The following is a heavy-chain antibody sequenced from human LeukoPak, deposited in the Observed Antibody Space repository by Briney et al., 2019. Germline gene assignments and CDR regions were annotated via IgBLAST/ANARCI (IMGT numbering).Heavy chain of an antibody. CDR1: GASMSSGVYY. V-gene: IGHV4-61*02. CDR2: ISTSGST. Sequence: SQTLSLTCTISGASMSSGVYYWNWIRKPAGKELEWIGRISTSGSTNYNPSLKSRVTISVDTSKNQFSLNLNSVTAADAAVYYCARERDYGDSGGWFDPWGQGALVTASS. CDR3: ARERDYGDSGGWFDP. J-gene: IGHJ5*02. D-gene: IGHD4-17*01.